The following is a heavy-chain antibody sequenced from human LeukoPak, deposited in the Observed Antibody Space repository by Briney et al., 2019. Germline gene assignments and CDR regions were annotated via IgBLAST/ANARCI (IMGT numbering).Heavy chain of an antibody. V-gene: IGHV4-4*07. CDR3: ARIRSIYYFDY. Sequence: SETLSLTCTVSGGSIRSYYWTWIRQPAGKGLEWIGRVYTSGSTNYNPSLKSRVTMSVDTSKNQFSLKLSSVTAADTAVYYCARIRSIYYFDYWGQGTLVTVSS. J-gene: IGHJ4*02. CDR1: GGSIRSYY. CDR2: VYTSGST.